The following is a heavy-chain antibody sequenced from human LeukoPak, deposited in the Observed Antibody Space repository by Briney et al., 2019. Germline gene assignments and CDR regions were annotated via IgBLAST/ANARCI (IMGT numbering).Heavy chain of an antibody. CDR2: ISAYNGNT. CDR1: GCTFTSYG. D-gene: IGHD3-3*01. V-gene: IGHV1-18*01. Sequence: ASVKVSCKSSGCTFTSYGISWVRQAPGQGLEWMGWISAYNGNTNYAQKLQGRVTMTTDTSTSTAYMELRSLRSDDTAVYYCARDALGGDFWSGYYSNYWGQGTLVTVS. J-gene: IGHJ4*02. CDR3: ARDALGGDFWSGYYSNY.